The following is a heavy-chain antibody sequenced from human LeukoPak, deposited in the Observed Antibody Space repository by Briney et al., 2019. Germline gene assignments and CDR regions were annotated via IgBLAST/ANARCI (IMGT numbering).Heavy chain of an antibody. V-gene: IGHV3-21*01. CDR2: ISSSSSYI. CDR3: ARASVVRGVLDAFDI. J-gene: IGHJ3*02. D-gene: IGHD3-10*01. CDR1: GFTFSSYS. Sequence: GGSLRLSCAASGFTFSSYSMNWVRQAPGKGLEWVSSISSSSSYIYYADSVKGRFTISRDNVKNSLYLQMNSLRAEDTAVYYCARASVVRGVLDAFDIWGQGTMVTVSS.